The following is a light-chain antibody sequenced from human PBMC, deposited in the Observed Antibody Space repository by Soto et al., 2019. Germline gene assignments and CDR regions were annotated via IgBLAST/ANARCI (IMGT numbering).Light chain of an antibody. J-gene: IGKJ1*01. Sequence: IVLTQSPGTPALSPGESAVLSCRASQSVSTSLAWYQHKPGQAPRLFIYDASKRSPGIPARFAGSGSGTDFTLTISSLEPEDIAVYYCQVRDVWPSFGQGTKVEIK. CDR1: QSVSTS. CDR3: QVRDVWPS. CDR2: DAS. V-gene: IGKV3-11*01.